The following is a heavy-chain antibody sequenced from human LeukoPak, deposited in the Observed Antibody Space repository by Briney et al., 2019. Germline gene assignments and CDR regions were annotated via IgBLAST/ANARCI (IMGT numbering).Heavy chain of an antibody. CDR2: ISWDSGSI. Sequence: QPGGSLRLSCAASGFTFDDYAMHWVRQAPGKGLERVSGISWDSGSIGYADSVRGRFTISRDNAKNSLFLQMDRLRGEDTALYYCVKGGVTTGTTLQHWGQGTLVTVSS. J-gene: IGHJ1*01. V-gene: IGHV3-9*01. CDR3: VKGGVTTGTTLQH. D-gene: IGHD4-17*01. CDR1: GFTFDDYA.